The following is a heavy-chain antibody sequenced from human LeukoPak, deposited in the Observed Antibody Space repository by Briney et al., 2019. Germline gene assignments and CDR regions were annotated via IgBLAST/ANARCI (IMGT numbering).Heavy chain of an antibody. Sequence: GGSLRLSCAVSGFTVSSNYMNWVRQAPGKGLEWVSVIYSGGTTYYADSVKGRFTISRDNSKNTLYLQMNSLRAEYTAVYYCASQWELRYWGQGTLVTVSS. CDR3: ASQWELRY. J-gene: IGHJ4*02. CDR1: GFTVSSNY. CDR2: IYSGGTT. D-gene: IGHD1-26*01. V-gene: IGHV3-53*01.